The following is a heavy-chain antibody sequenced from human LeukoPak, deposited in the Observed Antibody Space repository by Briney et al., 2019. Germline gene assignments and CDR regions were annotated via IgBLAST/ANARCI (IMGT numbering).Heavy chain of an antibody. V-gene: IGHV3-48*01. CDR3: VRIQGIVGSY. CDR2: ISSYDSSTI. Sequence: GGSLRLSCAASGFTLSSYSMNWVRQVPGKGLEWVSYISSYDSSTIYYADSVKGRFTISRDNAKNSLYLQMSSLRAEDTAVYYCVRIQGIVGSYWGQGTLVTVSS. J-gene: IGHJ4*02. D-gene: IGHD1-26*01. CDR1: GFTLSSYS.